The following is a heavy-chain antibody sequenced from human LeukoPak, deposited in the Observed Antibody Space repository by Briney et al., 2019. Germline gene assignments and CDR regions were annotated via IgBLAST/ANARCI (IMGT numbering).Heavy chain of an antibody. CDR3: ARDLRLFDY. CDR2: ISFSGVT. J-gene: IGHJ4*02. Sequence: ASVKVSCKTSGYPFTSYYIQWLRQAPGQGLEWMGWISFSGVTKYAEKLRGRVTLTRDTSRAAAYMELTGLTSDDTAVYYCARDLRLFDYWGQGTLVTVSS. CDR1: GYPFTSYY. V-gene: IGHV1-2*02. D-gene: IGHD3-3*01.